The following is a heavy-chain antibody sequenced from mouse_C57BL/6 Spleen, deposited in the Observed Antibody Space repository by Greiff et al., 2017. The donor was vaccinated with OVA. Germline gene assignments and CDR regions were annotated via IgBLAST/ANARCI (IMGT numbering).Heavy chain of an antibody. V-gene: IGHV3-1*01. J-gene: IGHJ1*03. CDR2: ISYSGST. CDR1: GYSITSGYD. D-gene: IGHD4-1*01. CDR3: ARGWERDWYFDV. Sequence: VQLKESGPGMVKPSPSLSLTCTVTGYSITSGYDWHWIRHFPGNKLEWMGYISYSGSTNYNPSLKSRISITHDTSKNHFFLKLNSVTTEDTATYYCARGWERDWYFDVWGTGTTVTVSS.